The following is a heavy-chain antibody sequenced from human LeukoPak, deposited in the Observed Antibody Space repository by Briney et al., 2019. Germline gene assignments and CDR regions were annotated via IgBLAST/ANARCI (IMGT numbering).Heavy chain of an antibody. CDR1: VGSISSGVY. D-gene: IGHD6-13*01. CDR3: ARHVLYVTGAAGYYYYGMDV. CDR2: IYYIVAT. V-gene: IGHV4-30-4*01. J-gene: IGHJ6*02. Sequence: SQTLSVTCTVSVGSISSGVYWSWIRRPPGKGREWIGYIYYIVATYYALSLKSRVTISVDTSKNQFSLKLSSVTAADTAVYYCARHVLYVTGAAGYYYYGMDVWGQGTTVTVSS.